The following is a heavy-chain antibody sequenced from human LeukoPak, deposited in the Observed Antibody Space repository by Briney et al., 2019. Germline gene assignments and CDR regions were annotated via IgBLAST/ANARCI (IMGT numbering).Heavy chain of an antibody. CDR2: ISGSGGST. J-gene: IGHJ4*02. CDR1: GFTFSSYA. V-gene: IGHV3-23*01. D-gene: IGHD3-22*01. CDR3: AKDGEASSGYYYFNY. Sequence: GGSLRLSCAASGFTFSSYAMSWVRQAPGKGLEWVSAISGSGGSTYYADSVKGRFTISRDNSKNTLYLQMNSLRAEDTAVYYCAKDGEASSGYYYFNYWGQGTLVTVSS.